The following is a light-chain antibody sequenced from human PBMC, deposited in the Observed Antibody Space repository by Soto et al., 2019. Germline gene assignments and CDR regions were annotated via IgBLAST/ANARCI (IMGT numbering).Light chain of an antibody. CDR1: SGHSSYA. Sequence: QPVLTQSPSASASLGASVKLTCTLSSGHSSYAIAWHQQQPEKGPRYLMKLNSDGNHSKGDGIPDRFSGSSSGAERYLTISSLQSEDEADYYCQIWGTGTYVVFGGGTKLTVL. CDR2: LNSDGNH. CDR3: QIWGTGTYVV. J-gene: IGLJ2*01. V-gene: IGLV4-69*01.